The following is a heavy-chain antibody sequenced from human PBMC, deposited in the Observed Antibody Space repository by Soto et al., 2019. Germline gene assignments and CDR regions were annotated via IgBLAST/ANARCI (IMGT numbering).Heavy chain of an antibody. Sequence: SENLFLTCPFPCWSIFSHYWGWMRQPPGKVLEYIGYIYYSGSTNYNPSLKSRVTISVDMSREQFSLKLTSVTAADTAVYYCANRHNLGPSTFDSWGQG. CDR2: IYYSGST. J-gene: IGHJ3*02. CDR3: ANRHNLGPSTFDS. D-gene: IGHD3-16*02. V-gene: IGHV4-59*11. CDR1: CWSIFSHY.